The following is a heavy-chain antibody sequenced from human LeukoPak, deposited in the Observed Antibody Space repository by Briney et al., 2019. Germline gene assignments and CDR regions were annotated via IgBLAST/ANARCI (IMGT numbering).Heavy chain of an antibody. J-gene: IGHJ4*02. Sequence: TGGSLRLSCAASGFSFADYAMGWVRQAPGKGLQWVLGIGWNIGRIAYADSLKGRFTISRDNAENSLYLQMNRLRTEDTAFYYCVKDGGDYGDYSYYFDYWGQGTLVTVSS. CDR1: GFSFADYA. CDR2: IGWNIGRI. D-gene: IGHD4-17*01. V-gene: IGHV3-9*01. CDR3: VKDGGDYGDYSYYFDY.